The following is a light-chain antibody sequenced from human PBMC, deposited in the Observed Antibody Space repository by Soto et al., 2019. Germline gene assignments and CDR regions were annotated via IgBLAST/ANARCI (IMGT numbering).Light chain of an antibody. CDR3: QQYGSSPRT. Sequence: EIVLTQSPGTLSLSPGERATLFCRASQSVTSSYLAWYQQKPGQAPRLLIYGASSRATGIPDRFSGSGSGTEFTLTISRLEPEDFAVYYCQQYGSSPRTFGQGTKVEIK. CDR2: GAS. J-gene: IGKJ1*01. CDR1: QSVTSSY. V-gene: IGKV3-20*01.